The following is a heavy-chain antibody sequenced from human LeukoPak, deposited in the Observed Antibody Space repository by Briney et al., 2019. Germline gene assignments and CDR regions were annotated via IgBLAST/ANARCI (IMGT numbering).Heavy chain of an antibody. D-gene: IGHD5-18*01. J-gene: IGHJ4*02. Sequence: PGGSLRLSCAASGFTFSSYVMHWVRQAPGKGLEWVAIISYDGRNEYYADSVKGRSTISRDNSKNTLYLQMNSLRAEDTAVYYCAKADSYGLFNYWGQGTLVTVSS. V-gene: IGHV3-30*04. CDR2: ISYDGRNE. CDR3: AKADSYGLFNY. CDR1: GFTFSSYV.